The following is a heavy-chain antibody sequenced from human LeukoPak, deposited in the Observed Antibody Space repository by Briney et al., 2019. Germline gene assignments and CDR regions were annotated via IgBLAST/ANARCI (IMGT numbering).Heavy chain of an antibody. D-gene: IGHD6-6*01. Sequence: GGSLRLSCAASGFTFSSYWMTWVRQAPGKGLEWVANINQDGSDKDYVDSVKGWFTISRDNAKNSLSLQMNNLRAEDTAVFYCARDLSAARPRPGYFYAMDVWGQGTTVTVSS. CDR2: INQDGSDK. CDR1: GFTFSSYW. V-gene: IGHV3-7*01. CDR3: ARDLSAARPRPGYFYAMDV. J-gene: IGHJ6*02.